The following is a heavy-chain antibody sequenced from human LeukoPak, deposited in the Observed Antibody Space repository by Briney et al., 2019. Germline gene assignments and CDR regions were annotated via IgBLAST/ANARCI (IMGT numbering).Heavy chain of an antibody. CDR3: ARAPIVVVPAAFDAFDI. D-gene: IGHD2-2*01. J-gene: IGHJ3*02. CDR1: GVSISSISYY. Sequence: PSETLSLTCTISGVSISSISYYWGWIRQPPGKGLEWIGYIYYSGSTYYNPSLKSRVTISVDTSKNQFSLKLSSVTAADTAVYYCARAPIVVVPAAFDAFDIWGQGTMVTVSS. V-gene: IGHV4-31*03. CDR2: IYYSGST.